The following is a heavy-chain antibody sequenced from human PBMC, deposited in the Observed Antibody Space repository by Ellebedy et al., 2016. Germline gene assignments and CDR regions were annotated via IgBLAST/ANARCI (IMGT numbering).Heavy chain of an antibody. V-gene: IGHV3-66*01. CDR1: GFTFSSYA. J-gene: IGHJ4*02. D-gene: IGHD1-26*01. Sequence: GGSLRLSCAASGFTFSSYAMSWVRQAPGKGLEWVSVIYSGGSTYYADSVKGRFTISRDNSKNTLYLQMNSLRAEDTAVYYCARDRLGVGGTGWDYWGQGTLVTVSS. CDR2: IYSGGST. CDR3: ARDRLGVGGTGWDY.